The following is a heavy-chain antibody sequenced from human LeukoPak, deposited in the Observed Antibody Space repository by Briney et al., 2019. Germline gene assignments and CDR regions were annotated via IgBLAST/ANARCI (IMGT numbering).Heavy chain of an antibody. CDR1: GGSISSSNW. Sequence: SETLSLTCAVSGGSISSSNWWSWVRQPPGKGLEWIGEIYHSGSTNYNPSLKSRVTISVDKSKNQFSLKLSSVTAADTAVYYCARASELSGSYYLAAFDIWGQGTMVTVSS. CDR2: IYHSGST. V-gene: IGHV4-4*02. D-gene: IGHD1-26*01. CDR3: ARASELSGSYYLAAFDI. J-gene: IGHJ3*02.